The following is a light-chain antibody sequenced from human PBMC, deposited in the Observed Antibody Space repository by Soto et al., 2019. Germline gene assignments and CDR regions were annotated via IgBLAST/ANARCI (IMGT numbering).Light chain of an antibody. V-gene: IGKV1-5*01. J-gene: IGKJ1*01. CDR3: QHYYSSWT. Sequence: DIQMTQSPSTLSASVGDRVTITCRASQSISRWLAWYQQKPGKAPKLLIYDGSSLESGVPSRFSGSGSGTEFTLTTSRPQYADFAPSYCQHYYSSWTFGQGTKVDSK. CDR2: DGS. CDR1: QSISRW.